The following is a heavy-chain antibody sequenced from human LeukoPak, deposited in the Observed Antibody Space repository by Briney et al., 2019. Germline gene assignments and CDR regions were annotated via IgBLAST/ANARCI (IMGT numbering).Heavy chain of an antibody. Sequence: GGSLRLSCAASGFTFSSYSMNWVRQAPGKGLEWVSSISSSSSYTYYADSVKGRFTISRDNAKNSLYLQMNSLRAEDTAVYYCARDRRGYFYYGMDVWGKGTTVTVSS. CDR3: ARDRRGYFYYGMDV. CDR1: GFTFSSYS. D-gene: IGHD3-10*01. J-gene: IGHJ6*04. CDR2: ISSSSSYT. V-gene: IGHV3-21*01.